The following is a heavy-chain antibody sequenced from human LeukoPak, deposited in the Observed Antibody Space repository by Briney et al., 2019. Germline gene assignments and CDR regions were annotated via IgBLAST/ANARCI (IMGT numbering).Heavy chain of an antibody. CDR2: LSRSGDSP. J-gene: IGHJ5*02. D-gene: IGHD6-13*01. CDR1: GFTFSNYG. CDR3: ARAPDGTWYRNWFAP. Sequence: GGTLRLSCAASGFTFSNYGMSWVRQAPGKGLEWVSTLSRSGDSPYYADSVKGRFTISRDNSKNTVYLQMNSLRAEDTALYFCARAPDGTWYRNWFAPWGQGTLVTVSS. V-gene: IGHV3-23*01.